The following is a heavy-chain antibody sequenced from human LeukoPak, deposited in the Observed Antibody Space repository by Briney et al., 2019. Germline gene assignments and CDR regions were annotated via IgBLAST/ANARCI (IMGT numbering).Heavy chain of an antibody. CDR2: ISSSSSYI. V-gene: IGHV3-21*01. CDR3: ARDPPYYYDSSGPEDY. J-gene: IGHJ4*02. Sequence: GGSLRLSCAASGFTFSSYAMSWVRQAPGKGLEWVSSISSSSSYIYYADSVKGRFTISRDNAKNSLYLQMNSLRAEDTAVYYCARDPPYYYDSSGPEDYWGQGTLVTVSS. CDR1: GFTFSSYA. D-gene: IGHD3-22*01.